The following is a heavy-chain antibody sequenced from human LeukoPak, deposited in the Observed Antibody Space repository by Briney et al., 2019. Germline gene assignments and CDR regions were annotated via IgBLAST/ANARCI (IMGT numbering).Heavy chain of an antibody. CDR3: AREVGGIMIVVVMSWFEP. D-gene: IGHD3-22*01. J-gene: IGHJ5*02. CDR1: GGTFSSYA. CDR2: IIPVLGIA. V-gene: IGHV1-69*04. Sequence: GASVKVSCKASGGTFSSYAISWVRQAPGQGLEWMGRIIPVLGIANYAQKFQGRVTITADKSTSTAYMEPSSLRSEDTAVYYCAREVGGIMIVVVMSWFEPWGQGTLVTVSS.